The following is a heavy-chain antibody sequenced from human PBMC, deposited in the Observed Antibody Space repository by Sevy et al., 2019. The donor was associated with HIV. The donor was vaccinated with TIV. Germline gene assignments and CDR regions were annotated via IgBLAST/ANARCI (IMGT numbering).Heavy chain of an antibody. CDR1: GFTFSNYG. Sequence: GGSLRLSCAAFGFTFSNYGMTWVRQAPGKGLEWVSGVSGSGGKRYNADSVKGRFTISRDNSKNTLYLQMNSLRAEDTAVYYCARRGNYYGDAFDFWGQGTVVTVSS. CDR2: VSGSGGKR. J-gene: IGHJ3*01. V-gene: IGHV3-23*01. CDR3: ARRGNYYGDAFDF. D-gene: IGHD3-10*01.